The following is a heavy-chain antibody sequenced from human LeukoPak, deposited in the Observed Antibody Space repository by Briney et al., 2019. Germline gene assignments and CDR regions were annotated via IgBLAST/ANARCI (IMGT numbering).Heavy chain of an antibody. D-gene: IGHD3-10*01. Sequence: ASVTVSCMASGYTFTSYGISWVRQAPGQGLEWMGWISAYNGNTNYAQKLQGRVTMTTDTSTSTAYMELRSLKSEDRGVYYCARLHGTAYYHGSGPFEFWGQGTLVTVSS. J-gene: IGHJ4*02. CDR2: ISAYNGNT. CDR3: ARLHGTAYYHGSGPFEF. CDR1: GYTFTSYG. V-gene: IGHV1-18*01.